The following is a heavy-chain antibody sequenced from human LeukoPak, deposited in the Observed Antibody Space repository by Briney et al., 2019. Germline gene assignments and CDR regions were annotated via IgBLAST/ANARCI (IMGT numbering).Heavy chain of an antibody. CDR3: ASNTGTVFDY. CDR1: GCSISSGYY. D-gene: IGHD7-27*01. J-gene: IGHJ4*02. V-gene: IGHV4-38-2*02. Sequence: PSETLSLTCTVSGCSISSGYYWGWIRQPPGKGLEWIGSIYHSGSTYDNPSLKSRVTISVDTSKNQFSLKLSSVTAADTAVYYCASNTGTVFDYWGQGALVTVSS. CDR2: IYHSGST.